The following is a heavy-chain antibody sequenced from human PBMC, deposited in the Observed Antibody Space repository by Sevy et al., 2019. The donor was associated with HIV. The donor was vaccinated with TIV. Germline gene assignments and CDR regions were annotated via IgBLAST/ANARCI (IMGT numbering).Heavy chain of an antibody. CDR2: IYPGDSDT. D-gene: IGHD3-22*01. Sequence: GESLKISCKGSGYSFTSYWIGWVRQMPGKGLEWMGIIYPGDSDTRYSPSFQGQVTISADKSISTAYLQWSSLKASDTAMYYCARIHAPHDSSGYADYWGQGTLVTVSS. J-gene: IGHJ4*02. CDR1: GYSFTSYW. V-gene: IGHV5-51*01. CDR3: ARIHAPHDSSGYADY.